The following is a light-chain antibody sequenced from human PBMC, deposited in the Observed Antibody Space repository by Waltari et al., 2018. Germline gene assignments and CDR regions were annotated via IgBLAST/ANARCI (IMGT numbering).Light chain of an antibody. CDR1: ESVSNW. CDR2: KAS. V-gene: IGKV1-5*03. J-gene: IGKJ4*01. Sequence: DIQMTQSPSTVSASVGDRVTVTCRASESVSNWLAWYQHKPGKAPKVLIYKASTLESGVPSRFSGSGSGTEFTLTNSSLQPDDFATYYCQQYDSTSPTFGGGTKVELK. CDR3: QQYDSTSPT.